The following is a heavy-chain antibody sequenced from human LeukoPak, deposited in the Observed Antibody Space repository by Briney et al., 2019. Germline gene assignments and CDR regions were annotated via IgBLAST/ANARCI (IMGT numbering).Heavy chain of an antibody. CDR2: TYYRSKWYN. V-gene: IGHV6-1*01. D-gene: IGHD3-16*01. CDR1: GDSVFSSSGA. J-gene: IGHJ5*02. CDR3: ARDPGGGGFDP. Sequence: SQTLSLTCAISGDSVFSSSGAWNWVRQSPSRGLEWLARTYYRSKWYNYYAVSVKSRITITRDTSKNQFSLQLNSVTPEDTAIYYCARDPGGGGFDPWGQGTLVTVSS.